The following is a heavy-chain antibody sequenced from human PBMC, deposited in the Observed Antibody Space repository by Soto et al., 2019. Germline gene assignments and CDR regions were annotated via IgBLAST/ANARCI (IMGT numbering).Heavy chain of an antibody. J-gene: IGHJ6*02. Sequence: SETLSLTCTVSGGSISSSSYYWGWIRQPPGKGLEWIGSIYYSGSTYYNPSLKSRVTISVDTSKNQFSLKLSSVTAAGTAVYYCASPTVRGVIAMDVWGQGTTVTVSS. CDR2: IYYSGST. V-gene: IGHV4-39*01. CDR1: GGSISSSSYY. CDR3: ASPTVRGVIAMDV. D-gene: IGHD3-10*01.